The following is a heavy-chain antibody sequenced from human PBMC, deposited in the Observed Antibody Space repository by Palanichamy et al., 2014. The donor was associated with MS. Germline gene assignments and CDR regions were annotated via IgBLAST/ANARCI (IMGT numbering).Heavy chain of an antibody. J-gene: IGHJ2*01. D-gene: IGHD3-3*01. Sequence: QVQLQESGPGLVKPSETLSLTCTVSGGSISSYYWSWIRQPPGKGLEWIGYIYYSGITNYNPSLKSRVTISVDTSKNQFSLNLSSVTAADTAVYYCARISKDQPNIDFWSGYTYWYFDLWGRGSLVTVSS. CDR1: GGSISSYY. CDR2: IYYSGIT. V-gene: IGHV4-59*01. CDR3: ARISKDQPNIDFWSGYTYWYFDL.